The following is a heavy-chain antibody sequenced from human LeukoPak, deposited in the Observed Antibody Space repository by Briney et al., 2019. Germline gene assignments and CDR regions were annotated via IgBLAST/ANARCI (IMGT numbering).Heavy chain of an antibody. CDR1: GYTFTSYD. J-gene: IGHJ3*02. CDR3: ARRDYDYVWGSYRRSAFDI. Sequence: GASVKVSCKASGYTFTSYDINWVRQATGQGLEWMGWMNPNSGNTGYAQKFQGRVTMTRNTSISTAYMELSSLRSEDTAVYCCARRDYDYVWGSYRRSAFDIWGQGTMVTVSS. V-gene: IGHV1-8*01. D-gene: IGHD3-16*02. CDR2: MNPNSGNT.